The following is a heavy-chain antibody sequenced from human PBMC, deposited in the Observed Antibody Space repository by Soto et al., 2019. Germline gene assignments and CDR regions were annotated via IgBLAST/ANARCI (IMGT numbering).Heavy chain of an antibody. J-gene: IGHJ5*02. Sequence: SETLSLTCTVPGYSISSGYHWAWIRQPPGKGLEWLGSVHYSGNTYYNPSLKSRLTISVDKSKNQFSLNLSSVTAADTAVYYCARQDRVVAEGRWFDPWGQGTLVTVSS. CDR2: VHYSGNT. V-gene: IGHV4-38-2*02. CDR1: GYSISSGYH. CDR3: ARQDRVVAEGRWFDP. D-gene: IGHD2-15*01.